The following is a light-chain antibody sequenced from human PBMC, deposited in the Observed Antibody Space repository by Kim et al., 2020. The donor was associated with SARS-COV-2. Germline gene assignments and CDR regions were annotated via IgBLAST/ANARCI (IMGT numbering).Light chain of an antibody. J-gene: IGKJ1*01. CDR2: GAS. CDR1: QSVSDN. CDR3: QQYDDRPPWT. Sequence: SLGERATLSCRASQSVSDNLAWYQQKPGQAPRLLIYGASTRATGIPARFSGSGSGTEFTLTISSLQSEDSAVYYCQQYDDRPPWTFGQGTKVDIK. V-gene: IGKV3-15*01.